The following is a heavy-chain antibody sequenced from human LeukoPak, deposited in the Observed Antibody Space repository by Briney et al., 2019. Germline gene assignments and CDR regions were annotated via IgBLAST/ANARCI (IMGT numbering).Heavy chain of an antibody. J-gene: IGHJ5*02. CDR1: GFTFSSFA. Sequence: GRSLRLSCAASGFTFSSFAMHWVRQAPGKGLEWVADIWYNGSNKYYAESVKGRFTIPRDNSKNTLYLQMNSLRVEDTAVYYCSRGGYGDYNNWFDPWGQGTLVIVSS. CDR3: SRGGYGDYNNWFDP. CDR2: IWYNGSNK. V-gene: IGHV3-33*01. D-gene: IGHD4-17*01.